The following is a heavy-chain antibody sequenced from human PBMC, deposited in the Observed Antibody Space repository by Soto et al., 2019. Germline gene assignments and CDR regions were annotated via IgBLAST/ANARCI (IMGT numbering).Heavy chain of an antibody. CDR2: IIPFFDEA. CDR1: GGTFSRLA. V-gene: IGHV1-69*06. J-gene: IGHJ5*01. CDR3: ATEKPIRGPPDS. Sequence: QVQLVQSGAEVKKPGSSVKVSCKAFGGTFSRLAVSWVRQAPGQGLEWMGGIIPFFDEARYERKFQGRLTVTADKSTGTAYMELSRLTADETAVYYCATEKPIRGPPDSWGQGTLVTVSS. D-gene: IGHD3-10*01.